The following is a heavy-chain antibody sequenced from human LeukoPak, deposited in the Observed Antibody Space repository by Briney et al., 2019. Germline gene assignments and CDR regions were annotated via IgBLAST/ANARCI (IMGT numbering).Heavy chain of an antibody. CDR1: GFTFSSYG. Sequence: GGSLRLSCAASGFTFSSYGMHWVRQAPGKGLVWVSRINSDGSSTSYADSVKGRFTISRDNAKNTLYLQMNSLRAEDTAVYYCARGGIYDYVWGSYQLDYWGQGTLVTVSS. CDR3: ARGGIYDYVWGSYQLDY. V-gene: IGHV3-74*01. D-gene: IGHD3-16*02. J-gene: IGHJ4*02. CDR2: INSDGSST.